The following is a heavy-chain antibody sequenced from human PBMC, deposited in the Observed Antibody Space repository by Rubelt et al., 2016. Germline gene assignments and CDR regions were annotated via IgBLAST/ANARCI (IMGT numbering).Heavy chain of an antibody. CDR3: ARHASGANSHHDP. Sequence: QVQLQQWGAGLLKPSETLSLTCAIYGGSFKTYYWNWIRQSPRKGLEWIGEINHSGSTSYDPYLKGRITISIDTSKDQFSLKLTSVTAADAAVYYCARHASGANSHHDPWRQRTRGTVPS. V-gene: IGHV4-34*01. D-gene: IGHD4/OR15-4a*01. CDR2: INHSGST. CDR1: GGSFKTYY. J-gene: IGHJ5*02.